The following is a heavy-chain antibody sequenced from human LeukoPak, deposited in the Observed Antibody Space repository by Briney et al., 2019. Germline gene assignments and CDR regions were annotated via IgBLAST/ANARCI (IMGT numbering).Heavy chain of an antibody. CDR2: IHYIGDST. J-gene: IGHJ5*02. CDR3: ARQPTGFPNWFDL. Sequence: GGFLRLSCAASGFTLGNYVMSWVRQAPGKGLKWVSSIHYIGDSTYYADSVKGRFTISRDDSKSTLFLEMNSLRAEDTAVYYCARQPTGFPNWFDLWGQGAPVTVSS. CDR1: GFTLGNYV. V-gene: IGHV3-23*01. D-gene: IGHD1-14*01.